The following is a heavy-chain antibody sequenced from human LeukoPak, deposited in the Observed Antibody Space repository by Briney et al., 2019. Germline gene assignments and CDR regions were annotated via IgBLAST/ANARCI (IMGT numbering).Heavy chain of an antibody. J-gene: IGHJ4*02. CDR3: ARDSLASFDY. CDR1: GFTFSSYG. V-gene: IGHV3-33*01. Sequence: GRSLRLSCAASGFTFSSYGMHWVRQAPGKGLEWVAVIWYDGSNKYYADSVKGRFTISRDNSKNTLYLQMNGLRAEDTAVYYCARDSLASFDYWGQGTLVTVSS. CDR2: IWYDGSNK.